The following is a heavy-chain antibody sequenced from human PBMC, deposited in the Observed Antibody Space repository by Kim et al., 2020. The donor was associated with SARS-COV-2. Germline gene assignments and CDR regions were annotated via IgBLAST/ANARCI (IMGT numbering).Heavy chain of an antibody. J-gene: IGHJ3*02. V-gene: IGHV1-2*06. CDR1: GYTFTGYY. Sequence: ASVKVSCKASGYTFTGYYMHWARQAPGQGLEWMGRINPNSGGTNYAQKFQGRVTMTRDTSISTAYMELSRLRSDDTAVYYCARGTPMIVVVIKSAFDIWGQVTMVTVSS. CDR2: INPNSGGT. CDR3: ARGTPMIVVVIKSAFDI. D-gene: IGHD3-22*01.